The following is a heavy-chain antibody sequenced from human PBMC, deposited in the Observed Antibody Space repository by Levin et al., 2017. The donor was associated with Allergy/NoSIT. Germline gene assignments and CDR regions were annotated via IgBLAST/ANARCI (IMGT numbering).Heavy chain of an antibody. CDR2: IYSGGTT. CDR3: AREGRNSFGARDCFDP. Sequence: PGGSLRLSCAASGFTVTTNYMTWVRQAPGKGLEWVSVIYSGGTTHYADSVKGRFTISRDNSKNILYLQMNSLRAEDTAVYYCAREGRNSFGARDCFDPWGQGTLVTVSS. D-gene: IGHD3-3*01. V-gene: IGHV3-66*02. CDR1: GFTVTTNY. J-gene: IGHJ5*02.